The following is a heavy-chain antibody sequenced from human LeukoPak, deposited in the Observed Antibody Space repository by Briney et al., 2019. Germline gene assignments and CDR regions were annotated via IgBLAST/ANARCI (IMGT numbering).Heavy chain of an antibody. CDR1: GGSFSGYY. CDR2: IYHSGST. Sequence: PSETLSLTCAVYGGSFSGYYWSWIRQPPGKGLEWIGEIYHSGSTNYNPSLKSRVTISVDKSKNQFSLKLSSVTAADTAIYYCARAGGSSDYWGQGTLVTASS. J-gene: IGHJ4*02. V-gene: IGHV4-34*01. CDR3: ARAGGSSDY. D-gene: IGHD2-15*01.